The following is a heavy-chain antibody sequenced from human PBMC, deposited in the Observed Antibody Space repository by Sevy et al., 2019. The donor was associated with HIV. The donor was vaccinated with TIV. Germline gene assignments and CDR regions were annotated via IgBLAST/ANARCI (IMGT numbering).Heavy chain of an antibody. Sequence: ASVKVSCKASGGTFSNYAINWVRQAPGQGLEWMGGIIPLFDTTNYAQNFQDRVTITADESTSTAYMELSSLRSEDTAVYFCATDDPPDGGDAVSRPHRYYYDYHMDVWGQGTTVTVSS. D-gene: IGHD2-21*02. CDR2: IIPLFDTT. CDR3: ATDDPPDGGDAVSRPHRYYYDYHMDV. CDR1: GGTFSNYA. J-gene: IGHJ6*02. V-gene: IGHV1-69*13.